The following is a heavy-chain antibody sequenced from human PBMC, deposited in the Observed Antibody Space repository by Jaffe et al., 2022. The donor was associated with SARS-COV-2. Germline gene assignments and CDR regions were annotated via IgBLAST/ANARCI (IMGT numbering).Heavy chain of an antibody. Sequence: EVQVVESGGGLVQPGGSLRLSCAAAGFTFSTHAMVWVRQAPGKGLEWVSLISGSTSGSNTYYADSVKGRFTVSRDNSKNTLYLQMNTLSAEDTAVYYCAKTPGDYYYNMDVWGKGTTVTVSS. V-gene: IGHV3-23*04. CDR2: ISGSTSGSNT. CDR1: GFTFSTHA. CDR3: AKTPGDYYYNMDV. D-gene: IGHD7-27*01. J-gene: IGHJ6*03.